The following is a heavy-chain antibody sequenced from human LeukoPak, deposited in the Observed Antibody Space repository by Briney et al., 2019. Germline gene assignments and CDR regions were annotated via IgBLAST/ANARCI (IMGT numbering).Heavy chain of an antibody. CDR1: GFTFSSYD. J-gene: IGHJ4*02. D-gene: IGHD3-16*02. Sequence: GSLRLSCAASGFTFSSYDMHWVRQAPGKGLEWVAFIRYDGSNKYYADSVKGRFTISRDNAKNSLYLQMNSLRAEDTAVYYCARDISFSYWGQGTLVTVSS. CDR3: ARDISFSY. V-gene: IGHV3-30*02. CDR2: IRYDGSNK.